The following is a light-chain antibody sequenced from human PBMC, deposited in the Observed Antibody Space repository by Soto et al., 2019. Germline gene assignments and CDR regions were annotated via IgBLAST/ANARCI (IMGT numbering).Light chain of an antibody. V-gene: IGKV3-11*01. J-gene: IGKJ5*01. CDR2: DAS. CDR1: QSVSDY. Sequence: ETVLTQSPSRLSLSPGERATLSCRAGQSVSDYLAWYQQKPGQPPRLLFFDASNRVTGVPARFSAGGSGTDFTLTISSLEPEDFAIYYCQQRQYWPPITFGQGTRLEIK. CDR3: QQRQYWPPIT.